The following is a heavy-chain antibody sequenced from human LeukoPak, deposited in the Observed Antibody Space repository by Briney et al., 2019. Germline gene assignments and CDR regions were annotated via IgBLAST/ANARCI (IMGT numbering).Heavy chain of an antibody. CDR3: ARLGGSYYADFDS. CDR1: GVSISSSSYY. J-gene: IGHJ4*02. CDR2: IYYSGST. Sequence: SETLSLTCTVSGVSISSSSYYWGWIRQPPGKGLEWIGSIYYSGSTYYNPSLKSRVTISVDTSKNQFSLKLNSVTAADTAVYYCARLGGSYYADFDSWGQGALVTVSS. V-gene: IGHV4-39*01. D-gene: IGHD1-26*01.